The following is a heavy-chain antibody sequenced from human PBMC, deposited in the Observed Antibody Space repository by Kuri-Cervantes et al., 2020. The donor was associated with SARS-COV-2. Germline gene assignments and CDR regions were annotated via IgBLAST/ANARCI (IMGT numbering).Heavy chain of an antibody. Sequence: SQTLSLTCDVSGDSMNNGNWWTWVRQTPGTGLEWIGEIYHNGNTNYNPSLKSRVTISVDESKNQFSLKLNSVTAADTAVYYCVSLLLWQQFAHWGQGILVTVSS. V-gene: IGHV4-4*02. J-gene: IGHJ4*02. CDR3: VSLLLWQQFAH. D-gene: IGHD5-24*01. CDR2: IYHNGNT. CDR1: GDSMNNGNW.